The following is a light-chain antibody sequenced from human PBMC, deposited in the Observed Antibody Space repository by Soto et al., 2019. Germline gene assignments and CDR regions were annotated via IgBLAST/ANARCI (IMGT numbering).Light chain of an antibody. Sequence: QSVLTQPPSASGTPGQRVTISCSGSSSNIGSNYVYWYQQLPGTAPTNLLYRNNQRPSGVPDRFSGSKSGTSASLAITGLQAEDEADYYCQSYDSSLSSVVFGGGTQLTVL. CDR3: QSYDSSLSSVV. CDR2: RNN. J-gene: IGLJ2*01. V-gene: IGLV1-47*01. CDR1: SSNIGSNY.